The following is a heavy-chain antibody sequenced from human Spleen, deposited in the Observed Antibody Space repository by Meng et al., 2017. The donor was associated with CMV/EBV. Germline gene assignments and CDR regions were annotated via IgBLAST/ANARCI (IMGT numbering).Heavy chain of an antibody. CDR2: ISRGSNYI. V-gene: IGHV3-21*01. Sequence: GESLKISCVASGFTFSSYSMNWVRQAPGKGLEWVSSISRGSNYIYYADSVKGRFTISRDNARDSLYLEMHSLRAEDTAVYYCARTRSLYYYYGMDVWGQGTTVTVSS. J-gene: IGHJ6*02. CDR3: ARTRSLYYYYGMDV. CDR1: GFTFSSYS.